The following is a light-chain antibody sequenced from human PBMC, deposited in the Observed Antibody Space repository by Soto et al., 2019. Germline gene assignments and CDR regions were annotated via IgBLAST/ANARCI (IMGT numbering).Light chain of an antibody. V-gene: IGLV2-14*03. CDR3: SSYTTSNTRQIV. J-gene: IGLJ1*01. CDR1: SSDVGGYNY. Sequence: QSVLTQPGSVFGSPGQPFHISYTGNSSDVGGYNYVSWYQHHPGKAPKLIIYDVSNRPSGVSNRFSGSKSGNTASLTISGLQPEDEADYYCSSYTTSNTRQIVFGTGTKVTVL. CDR2: DVS.